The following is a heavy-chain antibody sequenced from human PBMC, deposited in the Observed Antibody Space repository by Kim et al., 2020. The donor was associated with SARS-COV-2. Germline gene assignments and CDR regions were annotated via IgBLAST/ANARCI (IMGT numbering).Heavy chain of an antibody. D-gene: IGHD3-22*01. V-gene: IGHV1-2*02. J-gene: IGHJ4*02. CDR3: ARERVRTMIVGIDY. Sequence: AQKFQGRVTMTRDTSISTAYMELSRLRSDDTAVYYCARERVRTMIVGIDYWGQGTLVTVSS.